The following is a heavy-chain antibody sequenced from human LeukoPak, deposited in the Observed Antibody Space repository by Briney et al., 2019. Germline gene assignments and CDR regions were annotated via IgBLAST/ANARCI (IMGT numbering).Heavy chain of an antibody. J-gene: IGHJ4*02. Sequence: GGSLRLSCAASGFTFSSHGMSWVRQAPGKGLEWVSGISGSGSHIYYTDSVKGRFTIFRDDSKNTLNLQMNSLRAEDTAVYYCAKTGYSGSDRFFDYWGQGILVTISS. CDR1: GFTFSSHG. V-gene: IGHV3-23*01. D-gene: IGHD5-12*01. CDR2: ISGSGSHI. CDR3: AKTGYSGSDRFFDY.